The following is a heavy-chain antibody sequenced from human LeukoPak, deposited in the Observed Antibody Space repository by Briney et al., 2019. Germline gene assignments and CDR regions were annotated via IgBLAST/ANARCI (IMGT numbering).Heavy chain of an antibody. CDR2: IYYSGST. CDR1: GGSISSSSYY. Sequence: SETLSLTCTVSGGSISSSSYYWGWIRQPPGKGLEWIGSIYYSGSTYYNPSLKSRVTISVDTSKNQFSLKLSSVTAADTAVYYCAKGYCIITSCYEDYWGQGTLVTVSS. D-gene: IGHD2-2*01. CDR3: AKGYCIITSCYEDY. J-gene: IGHJ4*02. V-gene: IGHV4-39*01.